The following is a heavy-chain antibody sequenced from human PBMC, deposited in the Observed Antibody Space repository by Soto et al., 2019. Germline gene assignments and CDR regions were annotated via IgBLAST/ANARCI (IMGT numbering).Heavy chain of an antibody. Sequence: PSETLCLTCTVSGGSISKSNYFWGWIRQAPGKGLEWIASILYTGTTSYNSSLKSRLAISVDTSKNQFSLKLSSVTAADTAVYYCARDRTAAGPSNWFDSWGQGTLVTVSS. V-gene: IGHV4-39*07. D-gene: IGHD6-13*01. CDR1: GGSISKSNYF. J-gene: IGHJ5*01. CDR2: ILYTGTT. CDR3: ARDRTAAGPSNWFDS.